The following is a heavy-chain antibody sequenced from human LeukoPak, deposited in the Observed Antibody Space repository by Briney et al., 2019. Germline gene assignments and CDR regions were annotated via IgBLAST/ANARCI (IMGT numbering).Heavy chain of an antibody. CDR2: IYYSGST. Sequence: PSETLSLTCTVSGGSISSYYWSWSRQPPGKGLEWIGYIYYSGSTNYNPSLKSRVTISVDTSKNQFSLKLSSVTAADTAVYYCARDFMQAFDIWGQGTMVTVSS. V-gene: IGHV4-59*01. CDR1: GGSISSYY. J-gene: IGHJ3*02. CDR3: ARDFMQAFDI.